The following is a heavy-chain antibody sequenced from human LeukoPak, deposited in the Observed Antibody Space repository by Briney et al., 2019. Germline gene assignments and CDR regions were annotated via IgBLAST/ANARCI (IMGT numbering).Heavy chain of an antibody. CDR3: ARHGGSNWYVNWFDP. CDR1: GGAISSGSYY. V-gene: IGHV4-39*01. J-gene: IGHJ5*02. CDR2: IYHSGST. D-gene: IGHD6-13*01. Sequence: PSETLSLTCTVSGGAISSGSYYWGWIRQPPGKGLEWIGSIYHSGSTYYNPSLKSRVTISVDTSKNQLSLKLTSVTAADTAVYYCARHGGSNWYVNWFDPWGQGILVTVSS.